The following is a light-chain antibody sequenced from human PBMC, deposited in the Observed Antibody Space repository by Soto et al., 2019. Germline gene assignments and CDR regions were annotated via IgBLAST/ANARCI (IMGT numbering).Light chain of an antibody. V-gene: IGKV3-15*01. Sequence: MTQFPGILSASPGEGVTLSCRAAQDVTTNFAWYQQKRGQAPRLLIYDISSRATGLPARFSGSGSWTEFTLSISGLQSEDFAVYFCQQYNNWPFSFGQGTRLEIK. CDR2: DIS. CDR1: QDVTTN. CDR3: QQYNNWPFS. J-gene: IGKJ5*01.